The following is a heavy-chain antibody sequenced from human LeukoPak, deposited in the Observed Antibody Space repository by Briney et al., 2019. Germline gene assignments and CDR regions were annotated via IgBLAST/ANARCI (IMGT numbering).Heavy chain of an antibody. CDR1: GFTFSSYA. J-gene: IGHJ4*02. V-gene: IGHV3-23*01. Sequence: GGSLRLSCAASGFTFSSYAMSWVRQAPGKGLEWVSAISGTGGSTYYADSVKGRFTISRDNSKNTLYLQMNSLRAEDTAVYYCAKWLGSGTYINFDFWGQGTLVTVSS. CDR3: AKWLGSGTYINFDF. CDR2: ISGTGGST. D-gene: IGHD3-10*01.